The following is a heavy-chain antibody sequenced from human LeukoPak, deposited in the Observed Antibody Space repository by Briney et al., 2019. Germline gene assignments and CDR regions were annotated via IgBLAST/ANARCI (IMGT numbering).Heavy chain of an antibody. CDR2: FSATDGSA. J-gene: IGHJ3*01. CDR3: ARARIAAAGTGAFDV. V-gene: IGHV3-23*01. Sequence: GGSLRLSCAASGFSVSNYGMTRVRQAPGKGLEWVSAFSATDGSAQYAESVKGRFTISRDNSKNSLYLQLNSLWDDDTAVYYCARARIAAAGTGAFDVWGQGTMVTVSS. D-gene: IGHD6-13*01. CDR1: GFSVSNYG.